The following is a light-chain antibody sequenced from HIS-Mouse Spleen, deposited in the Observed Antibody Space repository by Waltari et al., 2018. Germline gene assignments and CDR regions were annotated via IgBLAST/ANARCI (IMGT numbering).Light chain of an antibody. J-gene: IGKJ1*01. CDR3: QQYYSTPWT. CDR2: WAS. Sequence: VLYSSNNKNYLAWYQQKPGQPPKLLIYWASTRESGVPDRFSGSGSGTDFTLTISSLQAEDVAVYYCQQYYSTPWTFGQGTKVEIK. V-gene: IGKV4-1*01. CDR1: VLYSSNNKNY.